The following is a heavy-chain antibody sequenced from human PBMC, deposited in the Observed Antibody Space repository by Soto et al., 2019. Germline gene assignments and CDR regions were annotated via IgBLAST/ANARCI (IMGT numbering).Heavy chain of an antibody. CDR3: ARVGSAFDP. Sequence: PSETLSLTCTVSGGSISSGDYKWSWIRQPPGKGLEWIGYIYYSGSTYYNPSLKSRLTISLDRSKKQLSLSLRSVTAADTAVYYCARVGSAFDPWGQGTLVTVSS. D-gene: IGHD1-26*01. V-gene: IGHV4-30-4*01. J-gene: IGHJ5*02. CDR2: IYYSGST. CDR1: GGSISSGDYK.